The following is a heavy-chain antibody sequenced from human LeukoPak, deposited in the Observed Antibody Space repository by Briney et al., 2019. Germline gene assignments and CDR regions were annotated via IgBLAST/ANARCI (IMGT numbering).Heavy chain of an antibody. J-gene: IGHJ3*02. Sequence: SETLSLTCAVYGGSFSGYYWSWIRQPPGKGLEWIGEINHSGSTDYNPSLKSRVTISVDTSRNQFSLKLNSVTAADTAVYYCAKSNGYGLIDIWGQGTMVTVSS. D-gene: IGHD3-10*01. CDR3: AKSNGYGLIDI. CDR1: GGSFSGYY. CDR2: INHSGST. V-gene: IGHV4-34*01.